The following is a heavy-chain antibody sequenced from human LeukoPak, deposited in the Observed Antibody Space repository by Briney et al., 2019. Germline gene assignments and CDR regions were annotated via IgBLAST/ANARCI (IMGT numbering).Heavy chain of an antibody. CDR2: INPNSGGT. J-gene: IGHJ6*02. CDR1: GYTFTGYY. CDR3: ARDSVVPAANGVDYYYGTDV. V-gene: IGHV1-2*02. D-gene: IGHD2-2*01. Sequence: GASVKVSCKASGYTFTGYYMHWVRQAPGQGLEWMGWINPNSGGTNYAQKFQGRVTMTRDTSISTAYMELSRLRSDDTAVYYCARDSVVPAANGVDYYYGTDVWGQGTTVTVSS.